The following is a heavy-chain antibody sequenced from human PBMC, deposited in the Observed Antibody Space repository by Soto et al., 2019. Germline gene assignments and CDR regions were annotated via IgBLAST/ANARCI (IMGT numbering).Heavy chain of an antibody. Sequence: SETLSLTCTVSGGSISSYYWSWIRQPPGKGLEWIGYIYYSGSTNYNPSLKSRVTISVDTSKNQFSLKLSSVTAADTAVYYCARRGGYVSSTGCSAPDYYLDYWGKGTMVTVSS. J-gene: IGHJ4*02. V-gene: IGHV4-59*01. CDR1: GGSISSYY. D-gene: IGHD2-2*01. CDR2: IYYSGST. CDR3: ARRGGYVSSTGCSAPDYYLDY.